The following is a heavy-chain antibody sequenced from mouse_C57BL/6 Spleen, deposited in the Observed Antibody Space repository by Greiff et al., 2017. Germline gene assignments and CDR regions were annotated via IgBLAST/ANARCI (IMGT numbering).Heavy chain of an antibody. D-gene: IGHD2-1*01. CDR2: INYDGSST. Sequence: EVQLVESEGGLVQPGSSMKLSCTASGFTFSDYYMAWVRQVPEKGLEWVANINYDGSSTYYLDSLKSRFIISRDNAKNILYLQMSSLKSEDTATYYCARDTGGNYYYAMDYWGQGTSVAVSS. CDR1: GFTFSDYY. V-gene: IGHV5-16*01. CDR3: ARDTGGNYYYAMDY. J-gene: IGHJ4*01.